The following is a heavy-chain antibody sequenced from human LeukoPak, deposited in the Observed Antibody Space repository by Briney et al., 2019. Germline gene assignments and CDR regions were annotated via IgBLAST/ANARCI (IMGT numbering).Heavy chain of an antibody. CDR2: VSYDGSKT. V-gene: IGHV3-30*03. J-gene: IGHJ4*02. D-gene: IGHD3-3*01. CDR3: ASPGGYDFWSGPFDY. CDR1: AFTFSSFG. Sequence: PGGSLRLSCAASAFTFSSFGMHWVRQAPGKGLEWVAVVSYDGSKTYYADSVKGRFTIPRDNSKNTLYLQMNSLRAEDTAVYYCASPGGYDFWSGPFDYWGQGTLVTVSS.